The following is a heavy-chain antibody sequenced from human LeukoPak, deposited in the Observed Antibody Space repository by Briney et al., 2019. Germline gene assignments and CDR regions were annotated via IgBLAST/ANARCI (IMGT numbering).Heavy chain of an antibody. CDR2: ISGSGGST. V-gene: IGHV3-23*01. CDR1: GFTFSSYA. CDR3: AKDGYDSSGYYTTPFDY. Sequence: TGGSPRLSCAASGFTFSSYAMSWVRKAPGKGLEWVSPISGSGGSTYYADSVKGRFTISRDNSKNTLYLQMNSLRAEDTAVYYCAKDGYDSSGYYTTPFDYWGQGTLVTVSS. J-gene: IGHJ4*02. D-gene: IGHD3-22*01.